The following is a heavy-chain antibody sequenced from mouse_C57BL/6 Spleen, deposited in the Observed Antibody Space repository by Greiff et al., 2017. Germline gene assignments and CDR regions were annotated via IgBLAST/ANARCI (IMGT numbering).Heavy chain of an antibody. Sequence: ESGPGLVKPSQSLTLSCSVTGYSITSGYYWNWIRQFPGNKLEWMGYISYDGSNNYNPSLKNRISITRDTSKNQFFLKMKSVTTEDTATYYCARDLLHPFAYWGQGTLVTVSA. D-gene: IGHD1-1*01. J-gene: IGHJ3*01. CDR3: ARDLLHPFAY. CDR1: GYSITSGYY. V-gene: IGHV3-6*01. CDR2: ISYDGSN.